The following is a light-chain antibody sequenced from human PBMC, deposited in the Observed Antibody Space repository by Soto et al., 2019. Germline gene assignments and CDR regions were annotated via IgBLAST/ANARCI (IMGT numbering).Light chain of an antibody. CDR1: NIGSKN. Sequence: SYELTQPLSVSVALGQTARITCGGNNIGSKNVHWYQQKPGQAPVLVIYRDYNRPSGIPERFSGSNSGNTATLTVSGAQVEDEADYYCQVWDSSTAVFGTGTKVTVL. V-gene: IGLV3-9*01. CDR3: QVWDSSTAV. CDR2: RDY. J-gene: IGLJ1*01.